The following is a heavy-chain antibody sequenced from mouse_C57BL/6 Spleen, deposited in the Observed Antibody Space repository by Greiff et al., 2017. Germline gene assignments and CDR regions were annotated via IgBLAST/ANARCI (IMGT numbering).Heavy chain of an antibody. J-gene: IGHJ1*03. CDR1: GYTFTSYW. V-gene: IGHV1-5*01. D-gene: IGHD1-1*01. CDR2: IYPGNSDT. CDR3: TRLYYYGSQWYFDV. Sequence: VQLQQSGTVLARPGASVKMSCKTSGYTFTSYWMHWVKQRPGQGLEWIGAIYPGNSDTSYNQKFKGKAKLTAVTSASTAYMELSSLTNEDSAVYYCTRLYYYGSQWYFDVWGTGTTVTVSS.